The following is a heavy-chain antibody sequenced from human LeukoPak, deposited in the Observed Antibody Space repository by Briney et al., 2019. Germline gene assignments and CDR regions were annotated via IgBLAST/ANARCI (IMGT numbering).Heavy chain of an antibody. D-gene: IGHD4-23*01. J-gene: IGHJ4*02. CDR2: IDHSGST. CDR3: ARNAGNSDLDY. CDR1: GDSISSSSSNW. V-gene: IGHV4-4*02. Sequence: SETLSLTCAVSGDSISSSSSNWWTWIRQPPGKGLGWIGEIDHSGSTNYNPSLKSRVSISIDKSKNQFSLKLTSVTAADTAIYYCARNAGNSDLDYWGQGILVTVSS.